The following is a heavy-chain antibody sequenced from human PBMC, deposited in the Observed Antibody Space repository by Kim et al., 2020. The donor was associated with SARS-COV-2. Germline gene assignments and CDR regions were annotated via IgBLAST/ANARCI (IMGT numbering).Heavy chain of an antibody. J-gene: IGHJ4*02. V-gene: IGHV3-9*01. Sequence: ADSWKGRFTISRDNAQNSLYLQMNSLRAEDTALYYCAKDTHADPLYYFDYWGQGTLVTVSS. CDR3: AKDTHADPLYYFDY.